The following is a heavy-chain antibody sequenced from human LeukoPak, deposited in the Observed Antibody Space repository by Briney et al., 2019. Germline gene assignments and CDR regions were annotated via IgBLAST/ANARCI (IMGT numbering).Heavy chain of an antibody. Sequence: GGSLRLSCAASGFTFSSYSMNWVRQAPGKGLEWVSSISSSSSYIYYADSVKGRFAISRDNAKNSLYLQMNSLRAEDTAVYYCARARIAAAGRYNWFDPWGQGTLVTVSS. CDR3: ARARIAAAGRYNWFDP. J-gene: IGHJ5*02. CDR2: ISSSSSYI. CDR1: GFTFSSYS. D-gene: IGHD6-13*01. V-gene: IGHV3-21*01.